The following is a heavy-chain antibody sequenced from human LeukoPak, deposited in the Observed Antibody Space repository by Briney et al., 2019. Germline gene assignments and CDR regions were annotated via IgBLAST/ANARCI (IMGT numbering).Heavy chain of an antibody. J-gene: IGHJ4*02. V-gene: IGHV3-23*01. CDR1: GFTFISYA. CDR3: AKSGTDFWSGPALK. Sequence: GGSLILSCAASGFTFISYAMSWVRQAPGKGLEWVSGISGSGSSTYYADSVKGRFTISRDNSKNTLYLQMNSLRAEDAAVYYCAKSGTDFWSGPALKWGQGILVTVSS. CDR2: ISGSGSST. D-gene: IGHD3-3*01.